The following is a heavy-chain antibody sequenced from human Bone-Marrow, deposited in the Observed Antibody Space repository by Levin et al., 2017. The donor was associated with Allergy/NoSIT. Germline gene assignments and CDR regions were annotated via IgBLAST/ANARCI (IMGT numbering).Heavy chain of an antibody. D-gene: IGHD3-16*01. CDR3: ARDRGAIWHVRQWFDA. Sequence: SETLSLTCTITGDSISSRYWWTWLRQSPRKGLEWIGEIYHNGDTEYNPSLGRRVTMSLDKSRNQFSLTLTSVTAADTAVYYCARDRGAIWHVRQWFDAWGQGLLVTVSS. V-gene: IGHV4/OR15-8*02. J-gene: IGHJ5*02. CDR2: IYHNGDT. CDR1: GDSISSRYW.